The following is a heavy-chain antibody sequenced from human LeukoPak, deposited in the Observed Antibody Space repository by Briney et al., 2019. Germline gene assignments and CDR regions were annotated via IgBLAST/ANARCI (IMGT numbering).Heavy chain of an antibody. D-gene: IGHD3-3*01. CDR2: VYSSGST. CDR3: ARGYDFWSGHLDY. CDR1: GASISSSTYY. Sequence: PSETLSLTCTVSGASISSSTYYWAWIRQPPGKGLEWIGSVYSSGSTYYNPSLKSRVTISVDTSKNQFSLKLSSVTAADTAVYYCARGYDFWSGHLDYWGQGTLVTVSS. J-gene: IGHJ4*02. V-gene: IGHV4-39*01.